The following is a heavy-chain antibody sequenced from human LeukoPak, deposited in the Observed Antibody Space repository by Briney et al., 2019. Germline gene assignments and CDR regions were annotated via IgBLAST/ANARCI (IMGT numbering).Heavy chain of an antibody. CDR3: ARGRGKNYYGSGSGSGLDY. CDR1: GFTFSSYG. CDR2: IRYDGSNK. V-gene: IGHV3-30*02. J-gene: IGHJ4*02. D-gene: IGHD3-10*01. Sequence: GGSLRLSCAASGFTFSSYGMHWVRQAPGKGLEWVAFIRYDGSNKYYADSVKGRFTISRDNSKNTLYLQMNSLRAEDTAVYYCARGRGKNYYGSGSGSGLDYWGQGTLVTVSS.